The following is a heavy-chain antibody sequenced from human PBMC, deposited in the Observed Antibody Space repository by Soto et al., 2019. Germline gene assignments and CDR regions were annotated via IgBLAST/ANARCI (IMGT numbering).Heavy chain of an antibody. CDR1: GFTFGDYA. V-gene: IGHV3-49*03. D-gene: IGHD3-22*01. CDR3: TRDLVYDSSGSKYYFDY. Sequence: PGGSLRLSCTASGFTFGDYAMSWFRQAPGKGLEWVGFIRSKAYGGTTEYAASVKGRFTISRDDSKSIAYLQMNSLKTEDTAVYYCTRDLVYDSSGSKYYFDYWGQGTLVTVSS. CDR2: IRSKAYGGTT. J-gene: IGHJ4*02.